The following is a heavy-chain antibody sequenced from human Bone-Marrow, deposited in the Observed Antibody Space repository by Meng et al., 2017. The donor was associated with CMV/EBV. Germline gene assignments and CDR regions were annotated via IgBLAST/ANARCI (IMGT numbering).Heavy chain of an antibody. Sequence: GESLKISCAASGFTFSSYAMHWVRQASGKGLEWVGRIRSKANSYETSYAASVKGRFTISRDDSKNTAYLQMNSLESEDTAVYYCASSTGARYCGNRGCYSDYFYYGMDVWGQGHTVNGYS. J-gene: IGHJ6*02. V-gene: IGHV3-73*01. D-gene: IGHD2-15*01. CDR2: IRSKANSYET. CDR3: ASSTGARYCGNRGCYSDYFYYGMDV. CDR1: GFTFSSYA.